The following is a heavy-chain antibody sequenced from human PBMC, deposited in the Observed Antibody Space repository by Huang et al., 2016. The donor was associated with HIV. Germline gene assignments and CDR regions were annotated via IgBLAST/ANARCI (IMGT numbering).Heavy chain of an antibody. J-gene: IGHJ4*02. CDR3: AKVTLGFDY. D-gene: IGHD2-15*01. Sequence: QVQLVESGGGVVQPGGSLRLSCATSGFTFSSYGMHWVRQAPGVGLEWVAFIQYDGTKKYYADSVKGRFNISRDNSKNMLHLQMNNLRVEDTAAYFCAKVTLGFDYWGQGTWVTVSS. CDR2: IQYDGTKK. V-gene: IGHV3-30*02. CDR1: GFTFSSYG.